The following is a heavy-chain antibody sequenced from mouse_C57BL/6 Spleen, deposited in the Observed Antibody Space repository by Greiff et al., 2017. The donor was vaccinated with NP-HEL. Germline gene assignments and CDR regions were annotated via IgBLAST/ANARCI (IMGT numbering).Heavy chain of an antibody. CDR2: IYPGDGDT. CDR3: ARSRYYGSSWIDY. V-gene: IGHV1-80*01. J-gene: IGHJ4*01. D-gene: IGHD1-1*01. CDR1: GYAFSSYW. Sequence: VQLQQSGAELVKPGASVKISCKASGYAFSSYWMNWVKQRPGKGLAWIGQIYPGDGDTNYNGKFKGKATLTADKTSSTAYMQLSSLTSEDSAVYFWARSRYYGSSWIDYWGQGTSVTVSS.